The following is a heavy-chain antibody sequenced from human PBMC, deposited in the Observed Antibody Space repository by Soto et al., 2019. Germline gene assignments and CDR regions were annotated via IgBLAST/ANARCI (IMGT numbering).Heavy chain of an antibody. J-gene: IGHJ4*02. D-gene: IGHD3-16*01. Sequence: SETLSLTYVVSGASLSSDRWRWIRPPPGKGLEWIGYIYYSGSTNYNPSLKSRVTISVDTSKNQFSLKLSSVTAADTAVYYCARTWGSTKDYWGRGTLVTVS. V-gene: IGHV4-59*01. CDR2: IYYSGST. CDR1: GASLSSDR. CDR3: ARTWGSTKDY.